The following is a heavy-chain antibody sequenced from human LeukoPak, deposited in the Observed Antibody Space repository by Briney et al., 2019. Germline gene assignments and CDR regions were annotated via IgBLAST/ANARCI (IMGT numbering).Heavy chain of an antibody. CDR3: ARDRYGDYGDFDY. CDR2: VSYDGSNK. D-gene: IGHD4-17*01. J-gene: IGHJ4*02. CDR1: GFTFSSYA. Sequence: GGSLRLSCAASGFTFSSYAMHWVRQAPGKGLEWVAVVSYDGSNKYYADSVKGRFTISRDNSKNTLYLQMNSLRAEDTAVYYCARDRYGDYGDFDYWGRGTLVTVSS. V-gene: IGHV3-30*04.